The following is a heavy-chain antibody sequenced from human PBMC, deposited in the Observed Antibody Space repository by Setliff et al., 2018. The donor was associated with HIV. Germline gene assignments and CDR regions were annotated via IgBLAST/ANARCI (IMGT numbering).Heavy chain of an antibody. CDR2: INPNSGAT. V-gene: IGHV1-2*02. D-gene: IGHD1-26*01. Sequence: EASVKVSCKSSGYTFNDYFIHWVRQVPGQGLEWMGWINPNSGATNYAQTFQGRVTMTRDTFTSTVYMDLSSLRSEDTAVYYCARGGHYSGSYLPRDYYMDVWGKGTTVTVSS. CDR1: GYTFNDYF. CDR3: ARGGHYSGSYLPRDYYMDV. J-gene: IGHJ6*03.